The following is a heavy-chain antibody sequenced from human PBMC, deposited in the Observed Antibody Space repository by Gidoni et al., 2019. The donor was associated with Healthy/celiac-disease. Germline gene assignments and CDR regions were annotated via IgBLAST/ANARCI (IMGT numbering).Heavy chain of an antibody. V-gene: IGHV1-69*01. CDR1: GGTFSSYA. CDR2: IIPIFGTA. D-gene: IGHD6-13*01. Sequence: QVQLVQSGAEVKKPGSSVKVSCKASGGTFSSYAISWVRQAPGQGLEWMGGIIPIFGTANYAQKFQGRVTITADESTSTAYMELSSLRSEDTAVYYCARDEIPSSSRTPLGFDLWGRGTLVTVSS. J-gene: IGHJ2*01. CDR3: ARDEIPSSSRTPLGFDL.